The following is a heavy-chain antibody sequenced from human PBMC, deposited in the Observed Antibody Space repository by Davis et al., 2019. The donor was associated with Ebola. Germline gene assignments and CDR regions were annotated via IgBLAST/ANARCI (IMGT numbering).Heavy chain of an antibody. V-gene: IGHV3-7*01. D-gene: IGHD6-13*01. Sequence: GESLKISCAASGFTFSSYWMSWVRQAPGKGPEWVANIKQDGSEKYYVDSVKGRFTISRDNAKNSLYLQMNSLRAEDTAVYYCASNYFYSSSWPYPLDAFDIWGQGTMVTVSS. CDR1: GFTFSSYW. CDR2: IKQDGSEK. J-gene: IGHJ3*02. CDR3: ASNYFYSSSWPYPLDAFDI.